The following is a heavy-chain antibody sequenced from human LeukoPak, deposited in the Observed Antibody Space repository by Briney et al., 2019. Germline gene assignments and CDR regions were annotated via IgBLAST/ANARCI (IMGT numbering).Heavy chain of an antibody. CDR3: ARGTVTTFLVDY. CDR1: GYTFTSYY. V-gene: IGHV1-69*04. J-gene: IGHJ4*02. CDR2: IIPILGIA. Sequence: SVKVSCKASGYTFTSYYMHWVRQAPGQGLEWMGRIIPILGIANYAQKFQGRVTITADKSTSTAYMELSSLRSEDTAVYYCARGTVTTFLVDYWGQGTLVTVSS. D-gene: IGHD4-17*01.